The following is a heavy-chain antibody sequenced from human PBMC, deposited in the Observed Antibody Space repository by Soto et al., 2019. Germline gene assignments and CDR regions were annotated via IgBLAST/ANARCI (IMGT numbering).Heavy chain of an antibody. J-gene: IGHJ4*02. CDR1: GFIFMMYL. CDR2: IYNDGTYS. D-gene: IGHD3-10*01. CDR3: TRGPRPISTGTGAY. V-gene: IGHV3-74*01. Sequence: GGSLRLSCAASGFIFMMYLMHWVRQSPGKGLVWISRIYNDGTYSDYADSVRGRFTISRDNVNDTLYLQMNNLRAEDSGLYYCTRGPRPISTGTGAYWGQGTQVTVSS.